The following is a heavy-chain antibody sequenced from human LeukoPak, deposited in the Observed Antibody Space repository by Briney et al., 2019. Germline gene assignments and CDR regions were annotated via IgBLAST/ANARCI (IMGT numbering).Heavy chain of an antibody. CDR3: ARVGAKGGCSGGSCQYYFDY. Sequence: SETLSLTCTVPGGSISSSSYYWGWIRQPPGKGLEWIGSIYYSGSTYYNPSLKSRVTISVDTSKNQFSLKLSSVTAADTAVYYCARVGAKGGCSGGSCQYYFDYWGQGTLVTVSS. CDR2: IYYSGST. D-gene: IGHD2-15*01. J-gene: IGHJ4*02. V-gene: IGHV4-39*07. CDR1: GGSISSSSYY.